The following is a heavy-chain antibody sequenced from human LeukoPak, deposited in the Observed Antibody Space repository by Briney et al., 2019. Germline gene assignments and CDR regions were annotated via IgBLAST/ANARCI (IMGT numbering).Heavy chain of an antibody. V-gene: IGHV3-21*01. D-gene: IGHD6-19*01. CDR1: GFTFSSYS. Sequence: PGGSLRLSCAASGFTFSSYSMNWVRQAPGKGLEWVSSISSSSSYIYYADSVKGRFTISRDNAKNSLYLQMNSLRAEDTAVYYCARGGYSSGWCVGYYYYYGMDVWGQGTTVTVSS. CDR2: ISSSSSYI. CDR3: ARGGYSSGWCVGYYYYYGMDV. J-gene: IGHJ6*02.